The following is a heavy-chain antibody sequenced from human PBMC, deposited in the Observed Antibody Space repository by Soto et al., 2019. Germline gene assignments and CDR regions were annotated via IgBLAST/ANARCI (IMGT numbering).Heavy chain of an antibody. CDR1: GYTFTSYA. CDR2: ISAGNGNT. V-gene: IGHV1-3*01. CDR3: ARPNSRSWFAAFDI. Sequence: ASVKVSCKASGYTFTSYAMHWVRQAPGQRLEWMGWISAGNGNTKYSQKFQGRVTITRDTSASTAYMELSSLRSEDTAVYYCARPNSRSWFAAFDICGQGTMVTVSS. D-gene: IGHD6-13*01. J-gene: IGHJ3*02.